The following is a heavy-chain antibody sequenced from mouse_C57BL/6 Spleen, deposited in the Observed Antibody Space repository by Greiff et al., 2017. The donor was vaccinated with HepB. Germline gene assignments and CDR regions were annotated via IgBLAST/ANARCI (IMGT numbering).Heavy chain of an antibody. Sequence: EVKLMESGGGLVKPGGSLKLSCAASGFTFSSYAMSWVRQTPEKRLEWVATISDGGSYTYYPDNVKGRFTISRDNAKNNLYLQMSHLKSEDTAMYYCARDRGDGYLYWYFDVWGTRTTVTVSS. CDR2: ISDGGSYT. CDR3: ARDRGDGYLYWYFDV. CDR1: GFTFSSYA. J-gene: IGHJ1*03. V-gene: IGHV5-4*01. D-gene: IGHD2-3*01.